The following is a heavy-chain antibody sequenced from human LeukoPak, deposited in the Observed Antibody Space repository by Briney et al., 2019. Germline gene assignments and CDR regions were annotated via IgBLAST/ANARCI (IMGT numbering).Heavy chain of an antibody. J-gene: IGHJ1*01. CDR2: INHSGST. D-gene: IGHD2-2*01. V-gene: IGHV4-34*01. CDR3: ARTRVYCSSTSCVGYFQH. CDR1: GGSFSGYY. Sequence: PETLSLTCAVYGGSFSGYYWSWIRQPPGKGLEWIGEINHSGSTNYNPSLKSRVTISVDTSKNQFSLKLSSVTAADTAVYYCARTRVYCSSTSCVGYFQHWGQGTLVTVSS.